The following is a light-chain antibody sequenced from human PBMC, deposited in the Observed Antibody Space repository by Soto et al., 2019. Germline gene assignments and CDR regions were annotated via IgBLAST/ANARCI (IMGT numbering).Light chain of an antibody. V-gene: IGKV3-20*01. Sequence: ENELTQSPGTLSLSPGERATLSCRASQSVNNNYIAWYQQRPGQAPRRLIYGASSRPNAIPDRFSGSGSGTDFTLTINGLEPEDFATYYCQQYYSFPYTFGQGTKLEIK. CDR2: GAS. CDR3: QQYYSFPYT. CDR1: QSVNNNY. J-gene: IGKJ2*01.